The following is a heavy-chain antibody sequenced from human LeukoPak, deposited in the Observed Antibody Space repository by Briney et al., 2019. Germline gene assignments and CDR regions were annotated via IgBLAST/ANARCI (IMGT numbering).Heavy chain of an antibody. J-gene: IGHJ6*02. CDR1: GFTFSDYY. V-gene: IGHV3-11*04. CDR3: ARELGYCSSTSCPKYYYGMDV. CDR2: ISSSGSTI. D-gene: IGHD2-2*01. Sequence: GGSLRLSCAASGFTFSDYYMSWIRQAPGKGLEWVSYISSSGSTIYYADSVKGRFTISRDNSKNTLYLQMNSLRAEYTAVYYCARELGYCSSTSCPKYYYGMDVWGQGTTVTVPS.